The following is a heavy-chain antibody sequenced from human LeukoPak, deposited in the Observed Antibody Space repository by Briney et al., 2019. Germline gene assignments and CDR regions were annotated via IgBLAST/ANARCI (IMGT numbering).Heavy chain of an antibody. J-gene: IGHJ6*02. CDR2: IYHSGST. CDR3: ARDKSHCSGGSCYYYGMDV. V-gene: IGHV4-4*02. CDR1: GDSINSLDL. D-gene: IGHD2-15*01. Sequence: SGTLSLTCTVSGDSINSLDLWSWVRQPPGKGLEWIGYIYHSGSTYYNPSLKSRVTISVDRSKNQFSLKLSSVTAADTAVYYCARDKSHCSGGSCYYYGMDVWGQGTTVTVSS.